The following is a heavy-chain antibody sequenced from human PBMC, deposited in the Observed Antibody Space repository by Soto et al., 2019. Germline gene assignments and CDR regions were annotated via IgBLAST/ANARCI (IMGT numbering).Heavy chain of an antibody. CDR3: TVWGSGNDFGAA. CDR1: GFTFSDHY. CDR2: SKNKADSYTT. Sequence: EVQLVESGGGLVQPGGSPRLSCAASGFTFSDHYMDWVRQAPGKGLEWVGRSKNKADSYTTEYAASVKGRFTISRDGSKHSLFLQMNSLKTEDTAVYYCTVWGSGNDFGAAWGQGILVTVSS. J-gene: IGHJ4*02. D-gene: IGHD3-10*01. V-gene: IGHV3-72*01.